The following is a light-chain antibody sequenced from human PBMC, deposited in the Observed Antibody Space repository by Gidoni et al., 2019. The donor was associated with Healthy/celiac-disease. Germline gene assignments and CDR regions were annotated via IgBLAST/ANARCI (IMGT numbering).Light chain of an antibody. CDR1: QSVSSSY. CDR3: QQYGSSPGT. CDR2: GAS. J-gene: IGKJ4*01. Sequence: EIVLTPSPVSLSSSPGERATLSCRASQSVSSSYLAWYQQKPGQAPRLLIDGASSRATGIPDRFSGSGSGTDFTLTISRLEPEDFAVYYCQQYGSSPGTFGGGTKVEIK. V-gene: IGKV3-20*01.